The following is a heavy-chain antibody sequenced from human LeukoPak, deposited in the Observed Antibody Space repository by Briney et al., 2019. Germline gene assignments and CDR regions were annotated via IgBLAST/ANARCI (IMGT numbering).Heavy chain of an antibody. CDR2: ISWNSGSI. D-gene: IGHD5-18*01. V-gene: IGHV3-9*01. CDR3: ARSSWIQLWPVGY. J-gene: IGHJ4*02. CDR1: GFTFDDDA. Sequence: PGGSLRLSCAASGFTFDDDAMHWVRQAPGKGLEWVSGISWNSGSIGYADSVKGRFTISRDNAKNSLYLQMNSLRAEDTALYYCARSSWIQLWPVGYWGQGTLVTVSS.